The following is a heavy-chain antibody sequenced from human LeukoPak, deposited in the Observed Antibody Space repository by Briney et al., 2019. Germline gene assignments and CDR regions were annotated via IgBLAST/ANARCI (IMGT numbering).Heavy chain of an antibody. CDR2: ISAYNGYT. D-gene: IGHD2-15*01. J-gene: IGHJ3*02. V-gene: IGHV1-18*04. Sequence: ASVKVSCKASGYTFTGYYMHWVRQAPGQGLEWMGWISAYNGYTNYAQKFQDRVTMTTDTSTRTAYMEVRSLRSDDTDVYYCARDSVLDGAFDIWGQGTMVTVSS. CDR1: GYTFTGYY. CDR3: ARDSVLDGAFDI.